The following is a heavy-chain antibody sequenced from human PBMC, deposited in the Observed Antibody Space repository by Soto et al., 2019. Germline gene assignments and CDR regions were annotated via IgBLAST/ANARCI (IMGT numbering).Heavy chain of an antibody. CDR2: IYYSGST. Sequence: SETLSLTCTDSGGSISSYYWSWIRQPPGKGLEWIGYIYYSGSTNYNPSLKSRVTISVDTSKNQFSLKLSSVTAADTAVYYCARTKRAPYFDYWGQGTLVTVSS. CDR1: GGSISSYY. CDR3: ARTKRAPYFDY. J-gene: IGHJ4*02. V-gene: IGHV4-59*01.